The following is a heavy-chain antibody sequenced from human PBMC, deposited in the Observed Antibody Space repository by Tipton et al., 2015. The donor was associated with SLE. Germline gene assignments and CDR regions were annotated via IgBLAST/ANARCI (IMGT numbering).Heavy chain of an antibody. V-gene: IGHV4-59*11. D-gene: IGHD4-17*01. Sequence: TLSLTCTVSGGSISSHYWSWIRQPPGKGLEWIGYIYYSGTTNYNPSLKSRVTISVDTSKNQFSLKLSSVTAADTAVYYCARDDPTGDAFGIWGQGTMVTVSS. J-gene: IGHJ3*02. CDR2: IYYSGTT. CDR1: GGSISSHY. CDR3: ARDDPTGDAFGI.